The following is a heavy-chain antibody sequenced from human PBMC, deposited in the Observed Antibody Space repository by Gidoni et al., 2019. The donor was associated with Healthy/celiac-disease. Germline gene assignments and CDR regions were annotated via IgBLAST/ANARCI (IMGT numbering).Heavy chain of an antibody. D-gene: IGHD3-9*01. V-gene: IGHV4-39*07. CDR3: ARDGSVSTFDWLYNWFDP. J-gene: IGHJ5*02. Sequence: QLQLQESGPGLVKPSETLSLTCTVSGGSLSSSSYYWGWIRQPPGKGLEWIGSIYYSGSTYYNPSLKSRVTISVDTSKNQFPLKLSSVTAADTAVYYCARDGSVSTFDWLYNWFDPWGQGTLVTVSS. CDR2: IYYSGST. CDR1: GGSLSSSSYY.